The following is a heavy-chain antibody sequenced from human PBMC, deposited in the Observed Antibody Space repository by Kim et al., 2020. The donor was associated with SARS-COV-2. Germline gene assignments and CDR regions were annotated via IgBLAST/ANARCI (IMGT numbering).Heavy chain of an antibody. CDR1: GGTFSSYA. D-gene: IGHD3-3*01. Sequence: SVKVSCKASGGTFSSYAISWVRQAPGQGLEWMGGIIPIFGTANYAQKFQGRVTITADESTSTAYMELSSLRSEDTAVYYCASPHYDFWSGLFGYWGQGTLVTVSS. V-gene: IGHV1-69*13. CDR2: IIPIFGTA. CDR3: ASPHYDFWSGLFGY. J-gene: IGHJ4*02.